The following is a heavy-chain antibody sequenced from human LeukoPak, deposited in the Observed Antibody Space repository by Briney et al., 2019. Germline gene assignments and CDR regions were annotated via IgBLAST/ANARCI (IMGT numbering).Heavy chain of an antibody. D-gene: IGHD3-22*01. CDR3: AKDLQDYYDSGRRGYFDY. J-gene: IGHJ4*02. Sequence: GGSLRLSCAASGFTFSSYGMHWVRQAPGKGLEWVAVISYDGSNKYYADSVKGRFTISRDNSKNTLYLQMNSLRAEDTAVYYCAKDLQDYYDSGRRGYFDYWGQGTLVTVSS. CDR1: GFTFSSYG. CDR2: ISYDGSNK. V-gene: IGHV3-30*18.